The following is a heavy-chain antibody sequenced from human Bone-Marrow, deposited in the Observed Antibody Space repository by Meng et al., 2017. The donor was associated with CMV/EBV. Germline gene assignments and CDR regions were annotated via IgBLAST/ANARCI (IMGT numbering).Heavy chain of an antibody. J-gene: IGHJ4*02. V-gene: IGHV1-8*01. CDR1: GYTFTSYD. D-gene: IGHD3-10*01. CDR2: MNPNSGNT. Sequence: ASVKVSCKASGYTFTSYDINWVRQATGQGLEWMGWMNPNSGNTGYAQKFQGRVTMTRNTSISTAYMELSSLRSEDTAVYYCARGKGSMVRGVITPGNEWFDYWGQGTLVTVSS. CDR3: ARGKGSMVRGVITPGNEWFDY.